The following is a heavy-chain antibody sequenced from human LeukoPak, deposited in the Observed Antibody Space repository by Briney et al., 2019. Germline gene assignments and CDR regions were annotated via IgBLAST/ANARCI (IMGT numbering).Heavy chain of an antibody. D-gene: IGHD3-10*01. J-gene: IGHJ5*02. Sequence: QTGGSLRLSCAASGFTFSSYGMHWVGQAPGKGLEWVAVISFDGSNKNYADSVKGGFTISRDNSKNTLYLQMNSLRAEDTAVYYCAREITYYYGSGSYNWFDHWGQGTLVTVSS. V-gene: IGHV3-30*03. CDR3: AREITYYYGSGSYNWFDH. CDR1: GFTFSSYG. CDR2: ISFDGSNK.